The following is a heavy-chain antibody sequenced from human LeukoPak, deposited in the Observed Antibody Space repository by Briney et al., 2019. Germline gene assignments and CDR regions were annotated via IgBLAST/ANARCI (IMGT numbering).Heavy chain of an antibody. D-gene: IGHD2-8*01. V-gene: IGHV4-59*01. Sequence: SETLSLTCTVSGGPISSYYWSWIRQPPGKGLEWIGYIYSSGSTNYNPSLKSRVTISVDTSKNQFSLKLSSVTAADTAVYYCARGPTKYYFDYWGQGTLVTVSS. CDR2: IYSSGST. CDR1: GGPISSYY. CDR3: ARGPTKYYFDY. J-gene: IGHJ4*02.